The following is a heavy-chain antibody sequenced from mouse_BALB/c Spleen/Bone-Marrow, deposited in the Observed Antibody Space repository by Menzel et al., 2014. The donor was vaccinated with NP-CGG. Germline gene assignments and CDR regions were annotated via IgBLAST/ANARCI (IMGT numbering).Heavy chain of an antibody. CDR2: IFPGNIST. CDR3: SRGGYLGGYFDV. V-gene: IGHV1-85*01. Sequence: QVQLQQSGAELVKPGASVKLSCKASGYTFTTSGINWVRQRPEQGLAWIGRIFPGNISTEYNEKFKVKATLTTDKSSSATSMQLSRLTSEDSAVYFCSRGGYLGGYFDVWGAGTTVTVSS. J-gene: IGHJ1*01. CDR1: GYTFTTSG. D-gene: IGHD3-3*01.